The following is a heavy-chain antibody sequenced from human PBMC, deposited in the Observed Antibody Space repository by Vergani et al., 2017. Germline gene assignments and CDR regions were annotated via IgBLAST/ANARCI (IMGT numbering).Heavy chain of an antibody. V-gene: IGHV3-30*03. J-gene: IGHJ3*02. Sequence: QVQLVESGGGVVQPGRSLRLSCAASGFTFSSYGMHWVRQAPGKGLEWVAVISYDGSNKYYADSVKGRFTISRDNSKNTLYLQMNSLRAEDTAVYYCASEWRVGATLLDAFDIWGQGTMVTVSS. CDR1: GFTFSSYG. CDR3: ASEWRVGATLLDAFDI. D-gene: IGHD1-26*01. CDR2: ISYDGSNK.